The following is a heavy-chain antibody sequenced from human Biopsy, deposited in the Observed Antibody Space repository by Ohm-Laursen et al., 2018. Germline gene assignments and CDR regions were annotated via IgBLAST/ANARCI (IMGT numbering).Heavy chain of an antibody. CDR2: FNSDGTDT. D-gene: IGHD4-11*01. J-gene: IGHJ4*02. Sequence: SLRLSCSAFGFTFSSSWLHWVRQAPGKGLEWVSRFNSDGTDTTYADSVKGRFTISRDNAKNTLYLQMNSLRAEDTAVYYCARGGFFAYSTSDYWGQGALVTVSS. CDR3: ARGGFFAYSTSDY. V-gene: IGHV3-74*01. CDR1: GFTFSSSW.